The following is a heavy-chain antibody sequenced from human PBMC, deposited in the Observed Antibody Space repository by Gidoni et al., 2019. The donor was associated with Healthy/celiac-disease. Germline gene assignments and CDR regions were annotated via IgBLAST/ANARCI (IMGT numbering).Heavy chain of an antibody. CDR3: ARTGIAAAVGY. D-gene: IGHD6-13*01. CDR2: INPSGGST. V-gene: IGHV1-46*01. CDR1: GYTFTSYY. J-gene: IGHJ4*02. Sequence: QVQLVQSGAEVKKPGALVKVSCKASGYTFTSYYMHWVRQAPGQGLEWMGIINPSGGSTSYAQKFQGRVTMTRDTSTSTVYMELSSLRSEDTAVYYCARTGIAAAVGYWGQGTLVTVSS.